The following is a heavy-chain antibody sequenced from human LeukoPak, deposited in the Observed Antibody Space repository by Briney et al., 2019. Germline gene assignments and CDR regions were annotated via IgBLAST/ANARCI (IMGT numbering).Heavy chain of an antibody. CDR3: ARDQYGSGSYDY. CDR1: GFTFSSHA. J-gene: IGHJ4*02. Sequence: PGGSLRLSCAVSGFTFSSHAMSWVRQAPGKGLEWVSSISAGGGSTYYADSVKGRFTIYRDNSKNSLYLQMNSLRAEDTAVYFCARDQYGSGSYDYWGQGTLVTVSS. CDR2: ISAGGGST. V-gene: IGHV3-23*01. D-gene: IGHD3-10*01.